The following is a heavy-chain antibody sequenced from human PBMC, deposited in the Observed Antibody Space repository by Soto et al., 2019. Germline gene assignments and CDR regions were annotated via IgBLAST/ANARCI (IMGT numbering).Heavy chain of an antibody. V-gene: IGHV3-33*01. CDR3: ARADSSGWLFDN. CDR2: ILYDGVSK. J-gene: IGHJ4*02. CDR1: GFTFSTYG. D-gene: IGHD6-19*01. Sequence: QVQLVESGGGVVQPGRSLSLSCAASGFTFSTYGMHWVRQAPGKGLEWVAVILYDGVSKNYANSVKGRFTISRDNSKNTLYMQMNSLRVEDTAVYYCARADSSGWLFDNWGQGTLVAVSS.